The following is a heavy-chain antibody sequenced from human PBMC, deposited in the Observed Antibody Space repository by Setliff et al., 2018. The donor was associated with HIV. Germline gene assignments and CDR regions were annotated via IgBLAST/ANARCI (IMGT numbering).Heavy chain of an antibody. V-gene: IGHV1-46*01. CDR3: ARDPSIAVAGAAV. Sequence: ASVKVSCKASGYTFTGYYMHWVRQAPGQGLEWLGMINPSGGSTWYAQKFQGRVTITADEWTSTAYMELSSLRSEDTAVYYCARDPSIAVAGAAVWGQGTTVTVS. CDR1: GYTFTGYY. D-gene: IGHD6-19*01. CDR2: INPSGGST. J-gene: IGHJ6*02.